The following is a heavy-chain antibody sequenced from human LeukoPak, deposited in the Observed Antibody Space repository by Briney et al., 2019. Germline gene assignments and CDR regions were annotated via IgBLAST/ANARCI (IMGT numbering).Heavy chain of an antibody. D-gene: IGHD1-26*01. Sequence: SETLSLTCAVYGGSFSAYYWSWIRQPPGKGLEWIGEVNHSGSTNYNPSLKSRVVISVDTSKNQFSLNMNSVTAADTAVYYCARHPTKWELRLSLDYWGQGTLVTVSS. CDR1: GGSFSAYY. V-gene: IGHV4-34*01. CDR2: VNHSGST. J-gene: IGHJ4*02. CDR3: ARHPTKWELRLSLDY.